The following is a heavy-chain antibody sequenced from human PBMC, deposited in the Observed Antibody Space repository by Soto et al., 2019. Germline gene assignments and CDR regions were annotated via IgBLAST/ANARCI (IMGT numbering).Heavy chain of an antibody. V-gene: IGHV4-31*01. CDR1: GGSINSGGYC. Sequence: QVQLQESGPGLVKPSQTLSLTCTVSGGSINSGGYCWSWIRQHPGKGLDWIGCISYGGSTSYNPSLTSLVTISVDTSKHPFSLKLTSVTAADTAVYYCSRGILVWGQGALITVSS. D-gene: IGHD3-16*01. J-gene: IGHJ4*02. CDR2: ISYGGST. CDR3: SRGILV.